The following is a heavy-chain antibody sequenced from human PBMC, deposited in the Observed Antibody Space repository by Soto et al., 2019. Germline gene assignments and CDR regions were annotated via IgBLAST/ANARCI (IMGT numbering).Heavy chain of an antibody. CDR2: LSAYNGHT. J-gene: IGHJ4*02. V-gene: IGHV1-18*01. CDR3: ERWATRVVGADS. D-gene: IGHD2-21*01. Sequence: ASVKVSCKASGYTFTSYGISWGRQAPGQGLEWMGWLSAYNGHTNYAQKLQGRVTMTTDTSTSTAYMELRSLRSDDTAVDFCERWATRVVGADSWGQGTLVTVSS. CDR1: GYTFTSYG.